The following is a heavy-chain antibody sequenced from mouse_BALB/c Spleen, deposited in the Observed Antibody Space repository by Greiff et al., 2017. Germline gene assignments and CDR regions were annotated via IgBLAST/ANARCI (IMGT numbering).Heavy chain of an antibody. V-gene: IGHV1-5*01. D-gene: IGHD2-10*02. CDR2: IYPGNSDT. CDR3: TREGYGRTSFAY. CDR1: GYTFTSYW. Sequence: EVQLQQSGTVLARPGASVKMSCKASGYTFTSYWMHWVKQRPGQGLEWIGAIYPGNSDTSYNQKFKGKAKLTAVTSTSTAYMELSSLTNEDSAVYYCTREGYGRTSFAYWGQGTLVTVSA. J-gene: IGHJ3*01.